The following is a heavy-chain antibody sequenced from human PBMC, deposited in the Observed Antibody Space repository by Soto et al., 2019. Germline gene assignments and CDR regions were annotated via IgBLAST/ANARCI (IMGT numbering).Heavy chain of an antibody. Sequence: PXETLSLTCNVAGGSISSSSYYWGWIRQPPGKGLEWIGSIYYSGSTYYNPSLKSRVTISVDTSKNQFSLKLSSVTAADTAVYYCARSASGFWSGYYPDVFDYWGQGPLVTVPS. CDR3: ARSASGFWSGYYPDVFDY. V-gene: IGHV4-39*01. CDR1: GGSISSSSYY. D-gene: IGHD3-3*01. CDR2: IYYSGST. J-gene: IGHJ4*02.